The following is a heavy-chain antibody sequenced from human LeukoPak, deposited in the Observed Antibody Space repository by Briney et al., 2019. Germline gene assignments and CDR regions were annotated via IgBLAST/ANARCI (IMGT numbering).Heavy chain of an antibody. CDR1: GYSFISYW. CDR3: ARACSGGSCFYYYYGMDV. J-gene: IGHJ6*02. CDR2: IDPSDSYT. V-gene: IGHV5-10-1*01. D-gene: IGHD2-15*01. Sequence: GESLKISCKGSGYSFISYWISWVRQMPGKGLEWMGRIDPSDSYTNYSPSFQGHVTISADKSISTAYLQWSSLKASDTAMYYCARACSGGSCFYYYYGMDVWGQGTTVTVSS.